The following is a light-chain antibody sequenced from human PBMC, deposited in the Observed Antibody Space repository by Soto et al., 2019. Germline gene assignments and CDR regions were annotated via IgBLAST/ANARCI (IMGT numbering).Light chain of an antibody. V-gene: IGKV3-11*01. J-gene: IGKJ1*01. Sequence: EIVLTQSPGTLSLSPGERATLSCRASQSVTNNLAWYQQKPGQAPGLLIYGASTRTIAIPARFSGSGSGTDFTLTISSLEPEDFAVYYCQQRSDWPWTFGQGTKVDIK. CDR1: QSVTNN. CDR3: QQRSDWPWT. CDR2: GAS.